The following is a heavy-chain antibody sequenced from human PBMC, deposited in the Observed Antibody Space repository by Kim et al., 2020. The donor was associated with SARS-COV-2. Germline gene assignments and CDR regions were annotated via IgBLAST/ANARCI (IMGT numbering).Heavy chain of an antibody. D-gene: IGHD2-21*01. Sequence: ASVKVSCRASGYTFTAYSIHWVRQAPGQGLELMGRITPNSGVTNYAQKFQGRVTMTRDTSINTAYMELSSLRPDDTAVYFCAKIDFYYDMDVWGQGTTVTVS. CDR1: GYTFTAYS. J-gene: IGHJ6*02. CDR2: ITPNSGVT. CDR3: AKIDFYYDMDV. V-gene: IGHV1-2*06.